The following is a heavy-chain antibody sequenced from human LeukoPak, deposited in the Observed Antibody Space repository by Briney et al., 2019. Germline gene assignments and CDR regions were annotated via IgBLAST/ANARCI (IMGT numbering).Heavy chain of an antibody. J-gene: IGHJ4*02. CDR1: GFTFSSYS. V-gene: IGHV3-21*01. D-gene: IGHD3-10*01. Sequence: GGSLRLSCAASGFTFSSYSMNWVRQAPGKGLEWVSSISSSSSYIYYADSVKGRFTISRDNAKNSLYLQMNSLRAEDTAVYYCARAGGYYGSGSYYPFDYWGQGTLVTVSS. CDR3: ARAGGYYGSGSYYPFDY. CDR2: ISSSSSYI.